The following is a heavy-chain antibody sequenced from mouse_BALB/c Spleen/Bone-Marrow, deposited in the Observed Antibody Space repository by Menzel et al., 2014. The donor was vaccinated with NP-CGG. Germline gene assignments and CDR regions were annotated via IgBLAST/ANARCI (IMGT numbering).Heavy chain of an antibody. J-gene: IGHJ3*01. CDR3: TRDRYYGNSFAY. D-gene: IGHD2-1*01. CDR2: ISSGGSYT. Sequence: EVKVVESGGGLVKPGGSLKLSCAASGFTLSSYTMSWIRQTPEKRLEWVATISSGGSYTYYPDSVKGRFTISRDNAKNTLYLQMISLKSQDTAMYYCTRDRYYGNSFAYWGQGTLVTVSA. V-gene: IGHV5-6-4*01. CDR1: GFTLSSYT.